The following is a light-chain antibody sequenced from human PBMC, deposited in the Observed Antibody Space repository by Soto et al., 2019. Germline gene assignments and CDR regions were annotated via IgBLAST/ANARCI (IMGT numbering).Light chain of an antibody. Sequence: QSVLTQPPSASGSPGQSVTISCTGTSCDVGGYNYVSWYQQHPGKAPKLIIYEVTKRPSGVPDRFSGSKSGNTASLTVSGLQAEDEADYYCSSHAGINNVVFGGGTKVTVL. CDR1: SCDVGGYNY. J-gene: IGLJ3*02. V-gene: IGLV2-8*01. CDR3: SSHAGINNVV. CDR2: EVT.